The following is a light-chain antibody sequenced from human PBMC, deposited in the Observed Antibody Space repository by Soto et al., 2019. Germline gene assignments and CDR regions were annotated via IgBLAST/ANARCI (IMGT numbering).Light chain of an antibody. V-gene: IGKV3-11*01. CDR2: DTS. Sequence: EIVFTQSPATLSLSPGERATLSCRASQSVSNQLAWYQQKPGQAPRLLIFDTSNRATGIPARFSGSGSGTDFTLTISSLEPEDFAVYYCQQRLSWPITFGQGTRLEIK. CDR3: QQRLSWPIT. J-gene: IGKJ5*01. CDR1: QSVSNQ.